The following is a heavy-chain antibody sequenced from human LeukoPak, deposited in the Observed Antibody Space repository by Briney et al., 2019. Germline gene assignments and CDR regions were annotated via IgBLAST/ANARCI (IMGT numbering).Heavy chain of an antibody. D-gene: IGHD2-2*01. CDR3: ARADCSSSTCYLRRSWFDP. CDR2: ISSNGGST. J-gene: IGHJ5*02. Sequence: PGGSLRLSCAASGFTFSSYAMHWVRQAPGKGLEYVSSISSNGGSTYYANSVKGRFTISRDNSKNTLYLQMGSLRAEDTAVYYCARADCSSSTCYLRRSWFDPWGQGTLVTVSS. V-gene: IGHV3-64*01. CDR1: GFTFSSYA.